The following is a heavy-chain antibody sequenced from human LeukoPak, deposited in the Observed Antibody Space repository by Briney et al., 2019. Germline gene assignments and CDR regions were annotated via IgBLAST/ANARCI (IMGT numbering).Heavy chain of an antibody. CDR1: GYTFTNYD. J-gene: IGHJ5*02. Sequence: AASVTVSYKASGYTFTNYDINWVGQAAGQGVEWMGWMNPNSGNTGYTQKFQGRVTMTRNTSISTAYMELSSLRSEDTAVYYCARGSDDFWSGQNWFDPWGQGTLVTVSS. V-gene: IGHV1-8*01. D-gene: IGHD3-3*01. CDR3: ARGSDDFWSGQNWFDP. CDR2: MNPNSGNT.